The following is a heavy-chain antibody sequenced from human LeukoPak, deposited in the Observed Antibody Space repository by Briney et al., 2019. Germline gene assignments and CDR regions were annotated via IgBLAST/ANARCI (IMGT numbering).Heavy chain of an antibody. V-gene: IGHV3-23*01. CDR1: GITFRIYA. CDR2: ISGSGSMT. D-gene: IGHD3-22*01. J-gene: IGHJ3*02. Sequence: PGGSLRLSCAGSGITFRIYAMTWVRQAPGKGLEWVSAISGSGSMTYYADSVKGRFTISRDKSNNTLYLLMNSLRAEDTALYYCAKTGDYFDSTDYYRPDAFDIWGQGTMVTVSS. CDR3: AKTGDYFDSTDYYRPDAFDI.